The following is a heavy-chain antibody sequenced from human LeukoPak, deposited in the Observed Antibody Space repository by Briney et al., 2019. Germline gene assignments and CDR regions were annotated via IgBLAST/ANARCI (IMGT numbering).Heavy chain of an antibody. J-gene: IGHJ2*01. CDR1: GGSISSYY. V-gene: IGHV4-59*12. D-gene: IGHD4-17*01. Sequence: SETLSLTCSVSGGSISSYYWSWIRQPPGKGLEWIGYIYYSGSTNYNPSLKSRVTISVDTSKNQFSLKLSSVTAADTAVYYCARLRSTYWYFDLWGRGTLVTVSS. CDR3: ARLRSTYWYFDL. CDR2: IYYSGST.